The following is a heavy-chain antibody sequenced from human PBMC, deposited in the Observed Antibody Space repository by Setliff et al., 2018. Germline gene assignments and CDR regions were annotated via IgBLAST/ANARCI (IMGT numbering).Heavy chain of an antibody. CDR1: GYTFSSNA. Sequence: ASVKVSCKASGYTFSSNAFHWVCQAPGQRLEWLGWIHAGSSNTIYSQKLQGRLTITRDTSATTAYMELNSLTSEDTAVYYCARMSTGGPYYDHWGQGTLVTVSS. CDR2: IHAGSSNT. D-gene: IGHD2-15*01. V-gene: IGHV1-3*01. CDR3: ARMSTGGPYYDH. J-gene: IGHJ4*02.